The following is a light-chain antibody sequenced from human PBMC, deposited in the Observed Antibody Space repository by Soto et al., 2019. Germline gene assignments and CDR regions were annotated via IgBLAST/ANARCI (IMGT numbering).Light chain of an antibody. Sequence: QSVLTQPPSASGTPGQRVTISCSGSSSNLGGNYVYWYQHLPGTAPKLLIYRNNQRPSGVPDRFSGSKSGTSASLAISGLRSEDEADYYCTVWDDSLSGRVFGTGTKLTVL. V-gene: IGLV1-47*01. J-gene: IGLJ1*01. CDR1: SSNLGGNY. CDR3: TVWDDSLSGRV. CDR2: RNN.